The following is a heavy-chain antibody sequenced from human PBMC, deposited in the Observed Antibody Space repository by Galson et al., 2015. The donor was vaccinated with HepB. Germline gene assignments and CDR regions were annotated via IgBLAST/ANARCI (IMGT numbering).Heavy chain of an antibody. Sequence: SLRLSCAASGLTFSSYGMHWVRQAPGKGLEWVAVISYDGSNKYYEDSVKGRFTFSRDNSKNTLYLQMNSLRDEDTAVYYCARDRWFGEHFNWFDPWGPGTLVTVSS. CDR3: ARDRWFGEHFNWFDP. D-gene: IGHD3-10*01. CDR2: ISYDGSNK. J-gene: IGHJ5*02. CDR1: GLTFSSYG. V-gene: IGHV3-30*03.